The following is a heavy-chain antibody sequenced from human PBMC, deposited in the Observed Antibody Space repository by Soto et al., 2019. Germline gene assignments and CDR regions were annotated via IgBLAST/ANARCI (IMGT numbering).Heavy chain of an antibody. CDR2: ISSTSSST. CDR3: ARDRSYYDSNGIDF. D-gene: IGHD3-22*01. Sequence: GGSLRLSCAASGFRFSDYYMNWIRQAPGKGLEWVSYISSTSSSTNYADSVKGRFTISRDNANNSLYLQMNSLRGEDTAVYYCARDRSYYDSNGIDFWGQGTLVTVSS. J-gene: IGHJ4*02. V-gene: IGHV3-11*06. CDR1: GFRFSDYY.